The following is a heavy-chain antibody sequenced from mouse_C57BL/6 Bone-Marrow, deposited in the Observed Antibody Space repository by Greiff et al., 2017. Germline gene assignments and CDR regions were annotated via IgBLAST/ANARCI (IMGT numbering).Heavy chain of an antibody. V-gene: IGHV6-3*01. D-gene: IGHD4-1*01. CDR1: GFTFSNYW. CDR3: TGEGGTRALFDY. CDR2: IRLKSDNYAT. J-gene: IGHJ2*01. Sequence: EVKVEESGGGLVQPGGSMKLSCVASGFTFSNYWMNWVRQSPEKGLEWVAQIRLKSDNYATHYAESVKGRFTISRDDSKSSVYLQMNNLRAEDTGIYYCTGEGGTRALFDYWGQGTTLTVSS.